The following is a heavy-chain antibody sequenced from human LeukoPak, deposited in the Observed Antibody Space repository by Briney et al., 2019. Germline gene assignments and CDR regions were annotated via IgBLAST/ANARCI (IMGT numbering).Heavy chain of an antibody. Sequence: APVKVSCKASGHTFTSYGITWVRQAPGQGLEWMGWITAYNGNTHYAQKIPRRVTMTTDTSTSTAYLELRSLRADDAAVYYCAGGPPDCYDSRGYYYFTCVYGGQRTRVTVSS. J-gene: IGHJ4*02. CDR2: ITAYNGNT. V-gene: IGHV1-18*01. CDR1: GHTFTSYG. D-gene: IGHD3-22*01. CDR3: AGGPPDCYDSRGYYYFTCVY.